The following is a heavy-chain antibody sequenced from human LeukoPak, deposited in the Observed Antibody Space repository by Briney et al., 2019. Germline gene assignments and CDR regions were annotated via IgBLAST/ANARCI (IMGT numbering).Heavy chain of an antibody. J-gene: IGHJ1*01. CDR1: GYTFTGYY. CDR3: ARGGHYHDSSGYCFQH. V-gene: IGHV1-2*02. D-gene: IGHD3-22*01. CDR2: INPNSGGT. Sequence: SVKVSCKASGYTFTGYYMHWVRQAPGQGLEWMGWINPNSGGTNYAQKFQGRVTMTRDTSISTAYMELSRLRSDDTAVYYCARGGHYHDSSGYCFQHWGQGTLVTVSS.